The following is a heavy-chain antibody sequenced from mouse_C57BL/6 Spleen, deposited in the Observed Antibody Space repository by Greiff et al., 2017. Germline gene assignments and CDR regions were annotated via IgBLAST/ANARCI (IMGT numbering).Heavy chain of an antibody. CDR2: ISYDGSN. V-gene: IGHV3-6*01. CDR1: GYSITSGYY. Sequence: VQLQQSGPGLVKPSQSLSLTCSVTGYSITSGYYWNWIRQFPGNKLEWMGYISYDGSNNYNPSLKNRISITRDTSKNQFFLKLNSVTTEDTATYDGARERAYYSNFFDYWGQGTTLTVSS. D-gene: IGHD2-5*01. CDR3: ARERAYYSNFFDY. J-gene: IGHJ2*01.